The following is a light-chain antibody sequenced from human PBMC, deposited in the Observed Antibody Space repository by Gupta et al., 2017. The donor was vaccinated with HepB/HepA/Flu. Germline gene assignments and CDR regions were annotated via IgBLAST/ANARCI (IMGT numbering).Light chain of an antibody. CDR1: SSDVGSSNL. Sequence: QSALTQPASVSGSPGQSITISCTGTSSDVGSSNLVSWFQQHPGKAPKLIIYDISKRPSGVSNRFSGSESGNTASLTISGLQAEDEADYYCCSYAGSTTQFGGGTKLTVL. J-gene: IGLJ3*02. V-gene: IGLV2-23*02. CDR2: DIS. CDR3: CSYAGSTTQ.